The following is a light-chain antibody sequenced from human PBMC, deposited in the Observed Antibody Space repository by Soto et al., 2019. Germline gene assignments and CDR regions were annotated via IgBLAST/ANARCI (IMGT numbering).Light chain of an antibody. CDR1: QYIGRY. CDR3: QQTYRTPLT. Sequence: DIQMTQSPSSLSASVGDRVTITCRAGQYIGRYLNWYQQKPRKAPKLLIYAASSLHSGVPSRFSGSGSGTDFTLTISSLQPEDFATYSCQQTYRTPLTFGGGTKVEIK. J-gene: IGKJ4*01. CDR2: AAS. V-gene: IGKV1-39*01.